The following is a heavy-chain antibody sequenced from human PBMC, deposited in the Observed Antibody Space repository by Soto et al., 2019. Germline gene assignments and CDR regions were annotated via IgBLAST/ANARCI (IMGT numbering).Heavy chain of an antibody. D-gene: IGHD3-22*01. J-gene: IGHJ4*02. CDR2: TYYRSKWYN. V-gene: IGHV6-1*01. CDR3: ARSGPGGYIDY. Sequence: SQSRSLTCAFSDASVSSNIAAWKWIRQSPSRGLEWLGRTYYRSKWYNHYAVSVKSRITVNPDTSKNQFSLQLNSVTPEDTAVYYCARSGPGGYIDYWGQGTLVTVSS. CDR1: DASVSSNIAA.